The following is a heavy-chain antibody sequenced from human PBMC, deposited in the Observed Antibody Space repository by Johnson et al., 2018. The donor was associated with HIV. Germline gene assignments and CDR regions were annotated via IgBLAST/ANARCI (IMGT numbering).Heavy chain of an antibody. CDR1: GFTLDDYG. CDR2: INWSGGNT. Sequence: VQLVESGGGVVRPGGSLRLSCAASGFTLDDYGMSWVRQAPGKGLEWVSGINWSGGNTDYADSVKGRFTISRDNAKNSLYLQMNSLRAEDTALYYCAREGSQVAFDIWGQGTMVTVSS. J-gene: IGHJ3*02. V-gene: IGHV3-20*04. CDR3: AREGSQVAFDI.